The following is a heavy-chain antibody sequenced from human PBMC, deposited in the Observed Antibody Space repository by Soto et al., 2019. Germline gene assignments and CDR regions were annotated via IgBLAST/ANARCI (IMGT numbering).Heavy chain of an antibody. D-gene: IGHD3-10*01. CDR2: ISTDNGNT. J-gene: IGHJ6*04. CDR1: GYTFTSSG. Sequence: ASVKVSCKASGYTFTSSGLSWVRQAPGQGLEWIGWISTDNGNTNYAQHLQGRVSMTTDTSTSTAYMDLRSLRSDDTAVYYCARDQGITTRRVYSMYHYGKAVWGKGTT. V-gene: IGHV1-18*01. CDR3: ARDQGITTRRVYSMYHYGKAV.